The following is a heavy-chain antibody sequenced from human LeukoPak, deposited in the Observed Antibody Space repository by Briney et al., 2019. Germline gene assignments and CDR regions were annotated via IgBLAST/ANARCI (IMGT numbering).Heavy chain of an antibody. CDR2: INHSGST. D-gene: IGHD7-27*01. CDR3: ANLRPLGI. CDR1: GGSFSGYY. J-gene: IGHJ3*02. Sequence: IPSETLSLTCAVYGGSFSGYYWSWIRQPPGKGLEWIGEINHSGSTNHNPSLKSRVTISVDTSKNQFSLKLSSVTAADTAVYYCANLRPLGIWGQGTMVTVSS. V-gene: IGHV4-34*01.